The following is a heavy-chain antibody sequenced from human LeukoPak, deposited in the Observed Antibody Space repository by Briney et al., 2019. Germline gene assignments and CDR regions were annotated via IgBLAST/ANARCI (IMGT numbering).Heavy chain of an antibody. V-gene: IGHV3-48*04. CDR1: GFTFIDYS. CDR3: ARDHRYAFDN. J-gene: IGHJ4*02. D-gene: IGHD5-12*01. CDR2: VGISSGNT. Sequence: PGGSLRLSCAASGFTFIDYSMNWVRQAPGKGLEWSSYVGISSGNTKYADSVKGRFTISGDSAKNSVFLQMNSLRVEDTAVYYCARDHRYAFDNWGQGTLVTVSS.